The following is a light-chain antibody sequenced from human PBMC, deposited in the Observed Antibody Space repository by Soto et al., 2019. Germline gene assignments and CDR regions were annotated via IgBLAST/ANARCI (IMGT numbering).Light chain of an antibody. J-gene: IGLJ2*01. CDR1: NIGSKS. V-gene: IGLV3-21*02. Sequence: SYELTQPFSVSVAPGQTAKLTCGGDNIGSKSVHWYQQKPGQAPVLVVYDDTDRPSGIPDRFSGSNSGNTATLTISRVEAGDEADYSCQVWDSSSEVIFGGGTKLTVL. CDR3: QVWDSSSEVI. CDR2: DDT.